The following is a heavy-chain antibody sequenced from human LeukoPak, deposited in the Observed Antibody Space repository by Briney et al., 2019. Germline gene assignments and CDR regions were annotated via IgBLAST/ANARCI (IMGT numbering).Heavy chain of an antibody. CDR1: GGSISGYY. V-gene: IGHV4-59*01. CDR2: IFYSGST. J-gene: IGHJ4*02. D-gene: IGHD5-18*01. Sequence: SETLSLTCTVSGGSISGYYWSWLRQPPGKGLEWIGYIFYSGSTNYNPSLKSRVTISIDTSKNQFSLRLNSVTAADTAVYYCARSALMQLWSSFDHWGQGTLVTVSS. CDR3: ARSALMQLWSSFDH.